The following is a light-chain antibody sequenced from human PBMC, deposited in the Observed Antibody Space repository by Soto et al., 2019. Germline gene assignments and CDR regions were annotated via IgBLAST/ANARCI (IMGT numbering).Light chain of an antibody. V-gene: IGKV1-5*01. Sequence: DIQMTQSPSTLSASVGDRVTITCRASQSISSWLAWYQQKPGKAPKLLIYDASSLESGVPSRFSGSGSGAEFTLTISSLQPDDFATYYCQQYNIYPTWTFGQGTKVELQ. CDR1: QSISSW. CDR2: DAS. CDR3: QQYNIYPTWT. J-gene: IGKJ1*01.